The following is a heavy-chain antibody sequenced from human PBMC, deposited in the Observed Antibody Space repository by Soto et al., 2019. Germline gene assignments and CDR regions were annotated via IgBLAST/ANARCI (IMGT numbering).Heavy chain of an antibody. V-gene: IGHV5-51*01. CDR1: GYSFTSYW. Sequence: GESLKISCKGSGYSFTSYWIGWVRQVPGKGLAWMGIIYPGDSDTSYSPSFQGQVTISADKSISTAYLQWSSLKASDTAIYYCARGNWFYYDSNGSADVLDVWGQGTMVTVSS. CDR2: IYPGDSDT. CDR3: ARGNWFYYDSNGSADVLDV. J-gene: IGHJ3*01. D-gene: IGHD3-22*01.